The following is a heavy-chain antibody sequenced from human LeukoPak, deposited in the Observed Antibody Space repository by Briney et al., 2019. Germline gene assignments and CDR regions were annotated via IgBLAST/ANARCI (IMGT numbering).Heavy chain of an antibody. D-gene: IGHD3/OR15-3a*01. CDR3: ARLHDFGD. J-gene: IGHJ4*02. CDR1: GYSFTSYW. CDR2: IYPGDSDT. Sequence: GASLKISCQGSGYSFTSYWIAWVRQMPGKGLEWMGIIYPGDSDTRYSPSFQGQVIISADKSISTAYVQWSSLKASDTAMYYCARLHDFGDWGQGTLVTVSS. V-gene: IGHV5-51*01.